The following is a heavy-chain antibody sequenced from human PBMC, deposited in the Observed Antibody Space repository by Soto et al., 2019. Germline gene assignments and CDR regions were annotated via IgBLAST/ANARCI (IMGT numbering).Heavy chain of an antibody. D-gene: IGHD2-8*01. J-gene: IGHJ4*02. CDR1: RYIFANYY. CDR2: INPYGGST. V-gene: IGHV1-46*01. Sequence: ASVKISCKASRYIFANYYMHWVRQAPGQGLEWMAIINPYGGSTNYAQNFQGRLTLTSDTSTSTVYMELSSLRSEDTAVYYCARDLLRADSWGQGTLVTVSS. CDR3: ARDLLRADS.